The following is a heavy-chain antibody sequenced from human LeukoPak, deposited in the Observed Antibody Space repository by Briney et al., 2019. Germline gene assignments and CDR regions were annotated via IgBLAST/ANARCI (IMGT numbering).Heavy chain of an antibody. D-gene: IGHD3-10*01. CDR2: FSSSASTI. CDR1: GFTFSDSY. Sequence: PGGSLILSCSAHGFTFSDSYRRSIRQAPGKGLEWVQYFSSSASTIYYADSVKGRFTISRDNAKNSLYLQMNSLRAEDTAVYYCAKQMQSGGTCFDYWCQGTLVTVSS. J-gene: IGHJ4*02. CDR3: AKQMQSGGTCFDY. V-gene: IGHV3-11*01.